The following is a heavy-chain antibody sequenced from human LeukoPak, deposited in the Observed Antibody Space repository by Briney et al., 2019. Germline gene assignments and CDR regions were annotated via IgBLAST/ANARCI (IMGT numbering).Heavy chain of an antibody. CDR1: GFTFSDYY. J-gene: IGHJ4*02. CDR2: ISSSGGTI. D-gene: IGHD3-9*01. Sequence: GGSLRLSCAASGFTFSDYYMSWLRQAPGEGLEWISYISSSGGTIYYGGSVKGRFTISRDNAQNLLYLQMNSLRDEDTAVYYCARDHPTAMTGNVYDSWGQGTLVTVSA. V-gene: IGHV3-11*01. CDR3: ARDHPTAMTGNVYDS.